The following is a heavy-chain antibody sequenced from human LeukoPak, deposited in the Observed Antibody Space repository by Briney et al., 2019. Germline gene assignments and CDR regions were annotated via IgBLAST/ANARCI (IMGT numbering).Heavy chain of an antibody. CDR1: GFTFSSYW. D-gene: IGHD3-3*01. Sequence: GGSLRLSCAASGFTFSSYWMSWVRQAPGKGLEWVANIKQDGSEKYYVDSVKGRFTISRDNAKNSLYLQMNSLRAEDTAVYYCARDQAYDFWSARGGYWGQGTLVTVSS. CDR2: IKQDGSEK. CDR3: ARDQAYDFWSARGGY. V-gene: IGHV3-7*01. J-gene: IGHJ4*02.